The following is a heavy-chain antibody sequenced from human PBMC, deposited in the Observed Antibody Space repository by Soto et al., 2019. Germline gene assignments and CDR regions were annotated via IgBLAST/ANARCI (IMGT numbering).Heavy chain of an antibody. D-gene: IGHD3-22*01. CDR2: INSEGYTT. V-gene: IGHV3-74*03. CDR3: ERDYDISGYPSAH. CDR1: GFTFSNYW. J-gene: IGHJ4*02. Sequence: EVQLVESGGGFVQPGGSLRLSCTASGFTFSNYWMHWVRQVPGTGLMWVSQINSEGYTTTYADSVKGRFTISRDKAKNTFYLKKNSLSAKDTGVYYCERDYDISGYPSAHWGKGPLVTV.